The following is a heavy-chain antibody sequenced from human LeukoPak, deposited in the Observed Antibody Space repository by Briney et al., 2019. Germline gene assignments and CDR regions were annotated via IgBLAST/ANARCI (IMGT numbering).Heavy chain of an antibody. CDR3: ARGPTSYRGSANWFDP. D-gene: IGHD3-10*01. CDR1: GGSISNYY. Sequence: PSETLSLTCTVSGGSISNYYWSWTRQPPGKGLKWIGFISYSGSTKYNPSLKSRVTISVDTSKNQFSLKLSSVTAADTAVYYRARGPTSYRGSANWFDPWGQGTLVTVSS. V-gene: IGHV4-59*01. CDR2: ISYSGST. J-gene: IGHJ5*02.